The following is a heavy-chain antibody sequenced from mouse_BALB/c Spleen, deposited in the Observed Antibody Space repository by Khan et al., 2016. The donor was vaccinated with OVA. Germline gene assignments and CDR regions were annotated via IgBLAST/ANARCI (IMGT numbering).Heavy chain of an antibody. CDR3: AKGVWSYYYTLDY. CDR1: GFSLSDYG. Sequence: QVRLKESGPGLVAPSQNLSITCTVSGFSLSDYGVSWIRQPPGKGLEWLGVIWGGGSTYYNSALKSRLSISKDNSKSQVFLKMSSLQSDDTAMFYCAKGVWSYYYTLDYWGQGTSVTVSS. J-gene: IGHJ4*01. V-gene: IGHV2-6-5*01. CDR2: IWGGGST.